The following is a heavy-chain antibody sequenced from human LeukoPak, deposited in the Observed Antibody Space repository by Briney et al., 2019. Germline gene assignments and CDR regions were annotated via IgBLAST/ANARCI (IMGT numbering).Heavy chain of an antibody. J-gene: IGHJ5*02. CDR3: ARDRVVTAVAGTP. CDR2: IKQDGSEK. D-gene: IGHD6-19*01. Sequence: PGGSLRLSCAASGFTFSSYWMSWVRQAPGKGLGWVANIKQDGSEKYYVDSVKGRFTISRDNAKNSLYLQMNSLRAEDTAVYYCARDRVVTAVAGTPWGQGTLVTVSS. CDR1: GFTFSSYW. V-gene: IGHV3-7*01.